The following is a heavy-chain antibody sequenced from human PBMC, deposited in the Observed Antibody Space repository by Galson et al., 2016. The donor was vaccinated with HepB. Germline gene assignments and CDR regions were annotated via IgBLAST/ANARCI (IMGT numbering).Heavy chain of an antibody. CDR2: ITHRGDNHAT. D-gene: IGHD3-10*01. J-gene: IGHJ6*02. V-gene: IGHV3-73*01. CDR3: AAHRGDVAADAGNYYVSGMDV. Sequence: SLRLSCAASGFTFSDSDIHWVRQASGKGLEGVGRITHRGDNHATTYAASVKGRFTISRDDPRNTASLQMNSLKTEDTAGYSCAAHRGDVAADAGNYYVSGMDVWGRGTTVTVSS. CDR1: GFTFSDSD.